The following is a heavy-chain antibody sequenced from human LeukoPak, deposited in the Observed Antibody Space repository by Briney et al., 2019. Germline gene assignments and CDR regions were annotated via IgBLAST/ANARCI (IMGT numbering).Heavy chain of an antibody. Sequence: GGSLRLSCAASGFTFDNYAMHWVRQAPGKGLEWVSGITWNSGSIDYADFVKGRFTISRDSAKNSLFLQMNGLRPEDMAFYYCTRSSGWYNSFDYWGQGTLVTVSS. CDR3: TRSSGWYNSFDY. CDR1: GFTFDNYA. V-gene: IGHV3-9*03. J-gene: IGHJ4*02. CDR2: ITWNSGSI. D-gene: IGHD6-19*01.